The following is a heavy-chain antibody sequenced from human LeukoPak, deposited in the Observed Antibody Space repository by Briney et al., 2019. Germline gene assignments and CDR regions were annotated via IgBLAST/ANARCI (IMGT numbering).Heavy chain of an antibody. Sequence: GRSLRLSCAASGFTFSDSWMHWVRQAPGKGLVWVSRINTDGSTTNYADSVKGRFTISRDNAKNTLYLQMNSLRAEDTAVYYCAGDRTAMGDYWGQGTLVTVSS. CDR2: INTDGSTT. V-gene: IGHV3-74*01. D-gene: IGHD5-18*01. CDR1: GFTFSDSW. CDR3: AGDRTAMGDY. J-gene: IGHJ4*02.